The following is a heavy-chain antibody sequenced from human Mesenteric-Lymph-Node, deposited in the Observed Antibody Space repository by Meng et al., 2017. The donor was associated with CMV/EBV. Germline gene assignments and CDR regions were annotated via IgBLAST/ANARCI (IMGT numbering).Heavy chain of an antibody. V-gene: IGHV3-21*01. CDR3: ARDRSNGNPGFFDP. J-gene: IGHJ5*02. CDR1: GFNFFTYS. D-gene: IGHD4-11*01. Sequence: GESLKISCAASGFNFFTYSMNWLRQAPGKGLEWVASIDSTSRYIHYADSVKGRFTISRDTARDSLYLQMDSLTAEDTAVYHCARDRSNGNPGFFDPWGQGTLVTVSS. CDR2: IDSTSRYI.